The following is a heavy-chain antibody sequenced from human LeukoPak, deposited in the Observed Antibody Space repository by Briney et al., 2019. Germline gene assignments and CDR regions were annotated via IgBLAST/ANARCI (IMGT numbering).Heavy chain of an antibody. J-gene: IGHJ6*02. CDR2: ISGSGARA. CDR1: GFNFRGYA. V-gene: IGHV3-23*01. CDR3: AKEVVLGESNYFYYGMDV. D-gene: IGHD1-26*01. Sequence: GGSLRLSCAASGFNFRGYAMSWVRQAPGKGLEWVSGISGSGARAHYAESVRGRFTISRDSSQNTLHLEMNSLRAEDTAVYYYAKEVVLGESNYFYYGMDVWGQGTTVTVSS.